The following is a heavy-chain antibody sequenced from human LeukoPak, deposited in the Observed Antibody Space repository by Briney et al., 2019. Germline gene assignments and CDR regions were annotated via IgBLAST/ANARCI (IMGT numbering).Heavy chain of an antibody. D-gene: IGHD2-15*01. Sequence: GGSLRLSCAAAGFTFSSYWMRWVGQAPGKGLEWVANIKQDGSEKDYVDSVKGRFTISRDKAKNSLYLQMNSLRAEDTAVYYCARGVIVVVVAAIPHGFAYRGQGTLVTVSS. CDR1: GFTFSSYW. V-gene: IGHV3-7*01. CDR3: ARGVIVVVVAAIPHGFAY. CDR2: IKQDGSEK. J-gene: IGHJ4*02.